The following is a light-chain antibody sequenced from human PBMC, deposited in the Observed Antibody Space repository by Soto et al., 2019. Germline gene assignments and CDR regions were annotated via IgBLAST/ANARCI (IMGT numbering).Light chain of an antibody. J-gene: IGLJ3*02. CDR2: SNN. Sequence: QSVLTQPPSASGTPGQRVTMSCSGSSSNIGSNTINWYQQIPGTAPKLLIYSNNQRPLGVPDRFSGSKSGTSASLAISGLQSEDEADFYCSAWDDSLNGLVFGGGTKLTVL. CDR1: SSNIGSNT. V-gene: IGLV1-44*01. CDR3: SAWDDSLNGLV.